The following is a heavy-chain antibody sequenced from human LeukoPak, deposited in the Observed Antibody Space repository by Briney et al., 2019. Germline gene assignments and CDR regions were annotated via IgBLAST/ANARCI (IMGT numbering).Heavy chain of an antibody. CDR2: IHHSGRT. CDR1: GYSISSGYY. D-gene: IGHD3-22*01. CDR3: AGKYYYHSSGYFYVDY. J-gene: IGHJ4*02. Sequence: SETLSLTCTVSGYSISSGYYWGWVRQTPGKGLEWIGSIHHSGRTYYNPSLKSRVTILIATSKNQFSLKLSSVTAADTAVYYCAGKYYYHSSGYFYVDYWGQGTLVTVSS. V-gene: IGHV4-38-2*02.